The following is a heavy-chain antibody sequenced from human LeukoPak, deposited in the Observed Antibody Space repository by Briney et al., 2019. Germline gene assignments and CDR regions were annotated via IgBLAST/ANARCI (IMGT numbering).Heavy chain of an antibody. CDR1: GFTFSSYA. J-gene: IGHJ4*02. CDR2: ISGSGGST. V-gene: IGHV3-23*01. CDR3: AKEMVITMVRGVITHFDY. Sequence: PGGFLRLSCAASGFTFSSYAMSWVRQAPGKGLEWVSAISGSGGSTYYADSVKGRFTISRDNSKNTLYLQMNSLRAEDTAVYYCAKEMVITMVRGVITHFDYWGQGTLVTVSS. D-gene: IGHD3-10*01.